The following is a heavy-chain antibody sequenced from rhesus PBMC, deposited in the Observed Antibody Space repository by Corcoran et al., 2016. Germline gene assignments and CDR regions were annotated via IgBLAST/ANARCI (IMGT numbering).Heavy chain of an antibody. CDR2: IDPSDSDT. J-gene: IGHJ4*01. V-gene: IGHV5-2*01. Sequence: EVQLVQSGVEVKRPGESLKISCKTSGYSFTSYWISWVSQMPGKGLEWMGAIDPSDSDTRYSPSFQGRVTISADKSISTAYLQWSSLKAADTATYYCATLLPGNVAYWGQGVLVTVSS. CDR3: ATLLPGNVAY. D-gene: IGHD2-15*01. CDR1: GYSFTSYW.